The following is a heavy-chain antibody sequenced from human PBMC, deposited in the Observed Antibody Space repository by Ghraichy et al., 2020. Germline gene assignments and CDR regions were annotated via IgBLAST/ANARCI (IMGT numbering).Heavy chain of an antibody. J-gene: IGHJ6*02. CDR1: GGSFSGYY. V-gene: IGHV4-34*01. CDR3: ASLRLYYYGMDV. CDR2: INHSGST. D-gene: IGHD4-17*01. Sequence: SETLSLTCAVYGGSFSGYYWSWIRQPPGKGLEWIGEINHSGSTNYNPSLKSRVTISVDTSKNQFSLKLSSVTAADTAVYYCASLRLYYYGMDVWGQGTTVTVSS.